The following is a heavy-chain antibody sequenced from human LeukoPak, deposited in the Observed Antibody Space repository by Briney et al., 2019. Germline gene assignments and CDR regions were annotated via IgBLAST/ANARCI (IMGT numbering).Heavy chain of an antibody. CDR3: ARGASGWYYFDY. J-gene: IGHJ4*02. CDR1: GFTFSSYA. Sequence: HPGGSLRLSCAASGFTFSSYAMHWVRQAPGKGLEWVAVISYDGSNKYYADSVKGRFTISRDNARNSLYLQMNSLRAEDTALYYCARGASGWYYFDYWGQGTLVTVSS. D-gene: IGHD6-19*01. CDR2: ISYDGSNK. V-gene: IGHV3-30*04.